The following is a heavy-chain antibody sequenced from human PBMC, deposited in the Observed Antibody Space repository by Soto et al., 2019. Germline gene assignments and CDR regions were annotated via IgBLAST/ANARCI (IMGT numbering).Heavy chain of an antibody. Sequence: QVQLVQSGAEVKKPGASVKVSCKASGYTFTTYGISWVRQAPGQGLEWMGWISAYSGNTKSEQKFQGRVAMTTDTTTTTAHMELRGLRSDDTAVYYCARDDYEASYGMDAWGQGTTVTVSS. CDR1: GYTFTTYG. V-gene: IGHV1-18*01. CDR2: ISAYSGNT. J-gene: IGHJ6*02. CDR3: ARDDYEASYGMDA. D-gene: IGHD4-17*01.